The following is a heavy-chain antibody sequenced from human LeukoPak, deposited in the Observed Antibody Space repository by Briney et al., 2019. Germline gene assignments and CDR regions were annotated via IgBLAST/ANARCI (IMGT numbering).Heavy chain of an antibody. CDR3: AKERGHVLRFLEWLGYFDY. V-gene: IGHV3-23*01. J-gene: IGHJ4*02. D-gene: IGHD3-3*01. Sequence: GGSLRLSCAASGFTFSSYAMSWVRQAPGKGLEWVSAISGSGGSTYYADSVKGRFTISRDNSKNPLYLQMNSLRAEDTAVYYCAKERGHVLRFLEWLGYFDYWGQGTLVTVSS. CDR1: GFTFSSYA. CDR2: ISGSGGST.